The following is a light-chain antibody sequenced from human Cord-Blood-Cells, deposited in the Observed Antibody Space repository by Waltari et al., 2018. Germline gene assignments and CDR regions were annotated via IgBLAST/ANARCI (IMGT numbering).Light chain of an antibody. CDR3: CSYAGSSTFVV. CDR2: EGS. CDR1: SSAVGRYNL. Sequence: QSALTQPASVSGSPGPSITIPCTGTSSAVGRYNLVSSYQQHPGKAPKLMLYEGSKRPSGVSNRFSGSKSGNTASLTISGLQAEDEADYYCCSYAGSSTFVVFGGGTKLTVL. V-gene: IGLV2-23*03. J-gene: IGLJ2*01.